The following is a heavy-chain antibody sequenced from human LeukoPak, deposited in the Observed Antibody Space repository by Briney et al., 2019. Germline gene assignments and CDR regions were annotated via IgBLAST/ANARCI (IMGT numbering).Heavy chain of an antibody. J-gene: IGHJ4*02. CDR1: GFTFSSYA. Sequence: PGGSLRLSCAASGFTFSSYAMSWVRQAPGKGLEWVSYISSSGSTIYYADSVKGRFTISRDNAKNSLYLQMNSLRAEDTAVYYCASIYNWNDYWGQGTLVTVSS. CDR2: ISSSGSTI. V-gene: IGHV3-48*03. D-gene: IGHD1-20*01. CDR3: ASIYNWNDY.